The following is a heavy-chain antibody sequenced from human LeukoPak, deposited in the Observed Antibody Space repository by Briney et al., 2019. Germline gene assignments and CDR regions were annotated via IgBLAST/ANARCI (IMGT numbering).Heavy chain of an antibody. CDR3: ARHEPRTYYDFWSGYYTGTPFDY. Sequence: SETLSLTCTVSGGSISSYYWSWIRQPPGKGLEWIGNIYTSGSTNYNPSLKSRVTISVDTSKNQFSLKLSSVTAADTAVYYCARHEPRTYYDFWSGYYTGTPFDYWGQGTLVTVSS. CDR1: GGSISSYY. J-gene: IGHJ4*02. CDR2: IYTSGST. V-gene: IGHV4-4*09. D-gene: IGHD3-3*01.